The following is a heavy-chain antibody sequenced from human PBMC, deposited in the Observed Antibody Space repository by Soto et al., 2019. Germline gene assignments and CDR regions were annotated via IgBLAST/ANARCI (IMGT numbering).Heavy chain of an antibody. V-gene: IGHV4-34*01. CDR2: INHSGST. D-gene: IGHD1-1*01. CDR3: ARGSETSTIDY. Sequence: AETLSFTGAVYGGSFRGYYWSWIRQPPGKGLEGIGKINHSGSTNYNPALKSRVTKSVDTSKNQFSLKLSSETAADTAVDYCARGSETSTIDYWGQGTLVTVSS. CDR1: GGSFRGYY. J-gene: IGHJ4*02.